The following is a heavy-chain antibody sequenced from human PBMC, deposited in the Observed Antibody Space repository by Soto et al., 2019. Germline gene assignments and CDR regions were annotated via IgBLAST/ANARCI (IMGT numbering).Heavy chain of an antibody. CDR3: ARTSPFDY. Sequence: GGSLRLSCAASRLTFRSSWMHWVRQAPGKGLVWVSRINSDGSTTNYVDSVKGRFTISRDNAKNTVYLQMNSLRAEDTAVYYCARTSPFDYWGQGILVTVSS. CDR1: RLTFRSSW. CDR2: INSDGSTT. J-gene: IGHJ4*02. V-gene: IGHV3-74*01.